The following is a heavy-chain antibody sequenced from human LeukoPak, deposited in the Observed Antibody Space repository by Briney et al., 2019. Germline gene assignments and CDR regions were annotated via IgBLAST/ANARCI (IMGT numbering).Heavy chain of an antibody. V-gene: IGHV4-34*01. J-gene: IGHJ4*02. Sequence: SETLSLTCAVSGVSFDDYYWAWVRQTPGKGLEWIGEINHSGYTNDSPSLKSRVTLSIDTPRKQFSLNLRSVTVADAGIYYCTRMTTGHDYWGQGTLVTVSS. CDR2: INHSGYT. D-gene: IGHD4-17*01. CDR1: GVSFDDYY. CDR3: TRMTTGHDY.